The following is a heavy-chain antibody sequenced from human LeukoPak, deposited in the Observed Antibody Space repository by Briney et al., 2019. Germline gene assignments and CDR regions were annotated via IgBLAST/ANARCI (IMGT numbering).Heavy chain of an antibody. D-gene: IGHD2-2*01. CDR2: IRTYNGKT. CDR1: GYNFTSYG. J-gene: IGHJ4*02. CDR3: ARGLPAASYYFDY. V-gene: IGHV1-18*04. Sequence: ASVNVSFNASGYNFTSYGISWVRHPPGQGHERMGWIRTYNGKTNYEHKLHGRVTITTDTSTSTAYMELRSRRSDDTAVYYGARGLPAASYYFDYWGQGTLVTVSS.